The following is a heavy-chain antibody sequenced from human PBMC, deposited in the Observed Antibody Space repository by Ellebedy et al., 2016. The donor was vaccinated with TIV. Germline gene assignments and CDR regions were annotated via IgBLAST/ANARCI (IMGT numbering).Heavy chain of an antibody. J-gene: IGHJ4*02. V-gene: IGHV3-66*01. D-gene: IGHD3-22*01. CDR1: GFTFSSYS. CDR3: ASLPAPDYYDSSGYFYFDY. Sequence: GESLKISXAASGFTFSSYSMNWVRQAPGKGLEWVSVIYSGGSTYYADSVKGRFTISRDNAKNSLYLQMNSLRAEDTAVYYCASLPAPDYYDSSGYFYFDYWGQGTLVTVSS. CDR2: IYSGGST.